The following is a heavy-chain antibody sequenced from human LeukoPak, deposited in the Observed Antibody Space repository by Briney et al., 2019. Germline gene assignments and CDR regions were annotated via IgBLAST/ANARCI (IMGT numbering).Heavy chain of an antibody. CDR2: LYSGGST. J-gene: IGHJ5*02. Sequence: GGSLRLSCAASGFTVSSKYLSWVRQAPGKGPEWVSVLYSGGSTYYADSLRGRFTISRDNAKNSLYLQLNSLRAEDTAVYYCARVVGQLGNPPNWFDPWGQGTLVTVSS. V-gene: IGHV3-66*01. D-gene: IGHD2-21*01. CDR1: GFTVSSKY. CDR3: ARVVGQLGNPPNWFDP.